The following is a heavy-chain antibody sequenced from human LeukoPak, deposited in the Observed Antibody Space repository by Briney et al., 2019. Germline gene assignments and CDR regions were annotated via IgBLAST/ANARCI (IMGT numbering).Heavy chain of an antibody. CDR3: ASLYCSGGSCYLGAFDI. CDR1: GYTFTSYG. D-gene: IGHD2-15*01. CDR2: ISAYNGNT. Sequence: ASVKVSCKASGYTFTSYGISWVRQAPGQGLEWMGWISAYNGNTNYAQKLQGRVTMTTDTSTSTAYMELRSLRSDDTAVYYCASLYCSGGSCYLGAFDIWGQGTMVTVSS. V-gene: IGHV1-18*01. J-gene: IGHJ3*02.